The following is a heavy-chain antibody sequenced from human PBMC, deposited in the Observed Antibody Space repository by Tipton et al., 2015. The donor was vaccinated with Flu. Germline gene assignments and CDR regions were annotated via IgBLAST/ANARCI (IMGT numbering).Heavy chain of an antibody. CDR3: ATTTYYYGSGSHDY. V-gene: IGHV4-38-2*01. CDR2: VHQTGST. Sequence: TLSLTCSVSGDSIGSRYFWGWIRRPPGKGLEWIGNVHQTGSTYYNPSLRSRVTIAVDRPKNQFSLRLTSVTAADTAVYYCATTTYYYGSGSHDYWGQGTLVTVSS. J-gene: IGHJ4*02. CDR1: GDSIGSRYF. D-gene: IGHD3-10*01.